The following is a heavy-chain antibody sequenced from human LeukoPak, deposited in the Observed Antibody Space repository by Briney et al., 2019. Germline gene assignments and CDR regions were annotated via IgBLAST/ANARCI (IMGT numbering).Heavy chain of an antibody. D-gene: IGHD3-22*01. V-gene: IGHV3-74*01. CDR2: INPDGSTT. CDR3: ARGRYYHDPLDS. J-gene: IGHJ4*02. Sequence: GGSLRLSCAASGFTFDTYWMHWVRQGPGEGLVWVSRINPDGSTTIYADSVKGRFTISRDNPKNTLYLQMSYLSAEDTALYYCARGRYYHDPLDSWGQGTLVTVSS. CDR1: GFTFDTYW.